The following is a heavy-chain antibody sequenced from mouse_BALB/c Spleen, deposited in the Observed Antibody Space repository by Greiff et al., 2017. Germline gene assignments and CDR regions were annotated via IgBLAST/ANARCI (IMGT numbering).Heavy chain of an antibody. CDR1: GFTFSSYG. Sequence: EVKLVESGGDLVKPGGSLKLSCAASGFTFSSYGMSWVRQTPDKRLEWVATISSGGSYTYYPDSVKGRFTISRDNAKNTLYLQMSSLKSEDTAMYYCARPYDYPYAMDYWGQGTSVTVSS. J-gene: IGHJ4*01. CDR2: ISSGGSYT. D-gene: IGHD2-4*01. CDR3: ARPYDYPYAMDY. V-gene: IGHV5-6*01.